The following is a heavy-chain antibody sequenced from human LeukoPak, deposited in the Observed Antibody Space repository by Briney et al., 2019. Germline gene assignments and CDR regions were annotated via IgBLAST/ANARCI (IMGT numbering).Heavy chain of an antibody. CDR1: GGSFSGYY. CDR2: INHSGST. Sequence: KTSETLSLTCAVYGGSFSGYYWSWIRQPPGKGLEWIGEINHSGSTNYNPSLKSRVTISVDTSKNQFSLKLSSVTAANTAVYYCARVPRLYDSSGYRYYYYGMDVWGQGTTVTVSS. V-gene: IGHV4-34*01. J-gene: IGHJ6*02. D-gene: IGHD3-22*01. CDR3: ARVPRLYDSSGYRYYYYGMDV.